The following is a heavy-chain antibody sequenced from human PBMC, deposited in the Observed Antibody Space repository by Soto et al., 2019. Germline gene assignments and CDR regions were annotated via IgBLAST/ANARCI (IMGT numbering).Heavy chain of an antibody. D-gene: IGHD1-26*01. V-gene: IGHV3-21*01. CDR2: ISSSSSYV. J-gene: IGHJ4*02. CDR1: GFTFSSYT. Sequence: EVQLVESGGGLVKPGGSLRLSCAASGFTFSSYTMNWVRQAPGKGLEWVSSISSSSSYVYYGDSLKGRFTNTRDNAKNSLYLQMNSLRDEDTAVYYCARELKGGSYPFDYWGQGTLVTVSS. CDR3: ARELKGGSYPFDY.